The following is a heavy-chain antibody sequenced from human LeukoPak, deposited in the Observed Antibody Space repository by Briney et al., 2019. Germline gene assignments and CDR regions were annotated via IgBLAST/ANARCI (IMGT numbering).Heavy chain of an antibody. CDR1: GFSFSGYA. CDR3: GSYSFDY. CDR2: IASYGSEK. V-gene: IGHV3-30*04. J-gene: IGHJ4*02. D-gene: IGHD3-10*01. Sequence: GGSLRLSCAASGFSFSGYAMHWVRQAPGKGLEWVAVIASYGSEKYYADSVRGRFTISRDNSASTLYLQRHGCLLLCESLYDSGSYSFDYWGQGTLVTVSS.